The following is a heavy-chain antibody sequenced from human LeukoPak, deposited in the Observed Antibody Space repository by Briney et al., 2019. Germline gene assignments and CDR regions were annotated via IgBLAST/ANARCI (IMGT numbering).Heavy chain of an antibody. CDR3: ARSGSSHYYGSGSFPC. J-gene: IGHJ4*02. D-gene: IGHD3-10*01. CDR2: INHSGST. CDR1: GGSFSGYY. Sequence: SETLSLTCAVYGGSFSGYYWSWIRQPPGKGLEWIGEINHSGSTNYNPSLKSRVTISVDTSKNQFSLKLSSVTAADTAVYYCARSGSSHYYGSGSFPCWGQGTLVTVSS. V-gene: IGHV4-34*01.